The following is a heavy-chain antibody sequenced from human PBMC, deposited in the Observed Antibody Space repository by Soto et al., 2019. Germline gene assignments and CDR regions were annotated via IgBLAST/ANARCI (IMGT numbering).Heavy chain of an antibody. Sequence: SETLSLTCTVSGGSISSGGYYWSWIRQHPGKGLEWIGYIYYSGSTYYNPSLKSRVTISVDTSKNQLSLKLSSVTAADTAVYYCARGRGRTAIVVVLDVWGQGTTVTVSS. V-gene: IGHV4-31*03. CDR3: ARGRGRTAIVVVLDV. CDR2: IYYSGST. CDR1: GGSISSGGYY. J-gene: IGHJ6*02. D-gene: IGHD2-21*01.